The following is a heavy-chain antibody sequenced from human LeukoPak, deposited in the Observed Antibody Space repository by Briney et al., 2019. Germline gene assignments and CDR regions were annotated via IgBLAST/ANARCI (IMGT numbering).Heavy chain of an antibody. Sequence: GGSLRLSCAASGFTVSSNYMSWVRQAPGKGLEWVSVIYSGGSTYYADSVKGRFTISRDNSKNTLYLQMNSLRAEDTAVYYCARDRSAVGVDYWGQGTLVTVSS. D-gene: IGHD3-16*01. J-gene: IGHJ4*02. CDR3: ARDRSAVGVDY. CDR1: GFTVSSNY. V-gene: IGHV3-53*01. CDR2: IYSGGST.